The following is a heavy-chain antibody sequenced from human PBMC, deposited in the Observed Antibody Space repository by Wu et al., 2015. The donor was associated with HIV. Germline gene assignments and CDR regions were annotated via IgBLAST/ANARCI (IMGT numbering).Heavy chain of an antibody. J-gene: IGHJ4*02. CDR1: GYTFNIFN. CDR2: MNPKSGSA. V-gene: IGHV1-8*02. D-gene: IGHD6-13*01. Sequence: QVQLLQSGAEVRKPGASVKVSCKVSGYTFNIFNINWVRQISGLGLEWMGWMNPKSGSAGYSQSFQGRVSMTRDTSISTAYLEVNSLASEDTAVYYCASRIVEAGRPFDNWGQGTLVTVSS. CDR3: ASRIVEAGRPFDN.